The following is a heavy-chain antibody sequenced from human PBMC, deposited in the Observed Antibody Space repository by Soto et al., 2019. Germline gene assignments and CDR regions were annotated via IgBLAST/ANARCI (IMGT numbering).Heavy chain of an antibody. Sequence: QITLKESGPTLVKPTQTLTLTCTFSGFSLSTSGVGVGWIRQPPGKALEWLALIYWDDDKRYSPSLKSRLTITKDTSKHQVVLTMTNMDPVDTATYYCAHLDRGELFSIYFDYWGQGTLVTVSS. V-gene: IGHV2-5*02. D-gene: IGHD3-10*01. CDR2: IYWDDDK. J-gene: IGHJ4*02. CDR3: AHLDRGELFSIYFDY. CDR1: GFSLSTSGVG.